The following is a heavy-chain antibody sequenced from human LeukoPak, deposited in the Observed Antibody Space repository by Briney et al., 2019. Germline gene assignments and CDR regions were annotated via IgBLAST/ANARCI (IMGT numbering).Heavy chain of an antibody. D-gene: IGHD3-10*01. CDR3: ARVYKNYYGSGSPNWFDP. CDR1: GFTFSSYW. CDR2: INSDGSST. J-gene: IGHJ5*02. Sequence: GGSLRLSCAASGFTFSSYWMHWVRQAPGKELVWVSRINSDGSSTSYADSVKGRFTISRDNAKNTLYLQMNSLRAEDTAVYYCARVYKNYYGSGSPNWFDPWGQGTLVTVSS. V-gene: IGHV3-74*01.